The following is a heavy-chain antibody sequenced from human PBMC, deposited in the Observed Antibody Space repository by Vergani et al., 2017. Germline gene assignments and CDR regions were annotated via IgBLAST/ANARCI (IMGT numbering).Heavy chain of an antibody. CDR2: ISGSGGST. CDR1: GFTFSSYA. Sequence: EVQLLESGGGLVQPGGSLRLSCAASGFTFSSYAMSWVHQAPGKGLEWVSAISGSGGSTYYADSVKGRFTISRDISENTLYLQMNSLRAEDTAVYYCAKDTIFGVVIIGYYFDYWGQGTLVTVSS. V-gene: IGHV3-23*01. D-gene: IGHD3-3*01. J-gene: IGHJ4*02. CDR3: AKDTIFGVVIIGYYFDY.